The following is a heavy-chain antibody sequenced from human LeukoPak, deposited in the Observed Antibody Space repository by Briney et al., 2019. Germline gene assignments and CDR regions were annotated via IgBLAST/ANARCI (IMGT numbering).Heavy chain of an antibody. CDR2: ISSSTSTI. CDR3: ARGVVVLAATPPWFDP. V-gene: IGHV3-48*01. Sequence: GGSLRLSCTASGFTFSSYGMNWVRQAPGKGLEWVSYISSSTSTIYYADSVKGRFTISRDNAKNPLYLQMNSLRAEDTAVYYCARGVVVLAATPPWFDPWGQGTLVTVFS. D-gene: IGHD2-15*01. CDR1: GFTFSSYG. J-gene: IGHJ5*02.